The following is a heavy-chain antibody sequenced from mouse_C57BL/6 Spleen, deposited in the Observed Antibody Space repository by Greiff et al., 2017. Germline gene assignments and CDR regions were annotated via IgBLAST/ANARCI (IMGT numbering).Heavy chain of an antibody. V-gene: IGHV8-12*01. J-gene: IGHJ1*03. CDR1: GFSLSTSGMG. Sequence: QVTLNVSGPGLLQSSQTLSLTCSFSGFSLSTSGMGVSWIRQPSGKGLEWLALIYWDDDKRYNPSLKSRLTISKDTSRNQVFLKITSVDTADTDTYYCARSFYYDGSSYWYYDVWGTGTTVTVSS. CDR3: ARSFYYDGSSYWYYDV. CDR2: IYWDDDK. D-gene: IGHD1-1*01.